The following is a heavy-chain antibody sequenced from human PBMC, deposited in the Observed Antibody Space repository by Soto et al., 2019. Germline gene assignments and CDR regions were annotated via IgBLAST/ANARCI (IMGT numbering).Heavy chain of an antibody. J-gene: IGHJ6*02. D-gene: IGHD2-2*02. CDR3: ARGVLVPAAIVYYYGMDV. CDR2: ISYDGSNK. Sequence: QVQLVESGGGVVQPGRSLRLSCAASGFNFSSYAMHWVRQAPGKGLEWVAVISYDGSNKYYADTVKGRFTNSRDNSKNTLYLQMNSLRVEDTAVYYCARGVLVPAAIVYYYGMDVWGQGTTVTVSS. CDR1: GFNFSSYA. V-gene: IGHV3-30-3*01.